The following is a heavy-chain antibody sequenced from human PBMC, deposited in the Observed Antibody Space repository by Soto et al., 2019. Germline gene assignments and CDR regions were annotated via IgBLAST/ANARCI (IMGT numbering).Heavy chain of an antibody. CDR1: GFTFMSYW. CDR3: ARDPSRYSGTYRPLAGPGFDF. Sequence: EVQLVESGGGLAQPGGSLRLSCAASGFTFMSYWMHWVRQAPGKGLVWVSRTNTDGTSTTYADSVKGRFTISRDNAKNTLYLQMNSLRAEDTAMYYCARDPSRYSGTYRPLAGPGFDFWGQGTLVAVSS. V-gene: IGHV3-74*01. J-gene: IGHJ4*02. CDR2: TNTDGTST. D-gene: IGHD1-26*01.